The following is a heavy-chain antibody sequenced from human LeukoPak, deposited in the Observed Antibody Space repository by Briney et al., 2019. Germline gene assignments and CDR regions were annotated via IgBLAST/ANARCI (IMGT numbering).Heavy chain of an antibody. D-gene: IGHD4/OR15-4a*01. CDR2: ISSSGST. CDR1: GGSVRTYS. J-gene: IGHJ5*02. Sequence: SETLSLTCTVSGGSVRTYSWSWIRQPPGKGLEWIGYISSSGSTNYNPSLKSRVIISVDTSKNEFSLRLTSMTAADTAVYYCARAGGAPPAALDLDRWGQGTLVTVSS. CDR3: ARAGGAPPAALDLDR. V-gene: IGHV4-59*02.